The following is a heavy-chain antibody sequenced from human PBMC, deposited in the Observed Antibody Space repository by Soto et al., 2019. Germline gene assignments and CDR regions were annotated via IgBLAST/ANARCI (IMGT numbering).Heavy chain of an antibody. CDR2: ISSSGSTI. V-gene: IGHV3-11*01. CDR3: ARARRFQYYDILTGNSYYYYYYGMDV. D-gene: IGHD3-9*01. J-gene: IGHJ6*02. Sequence: QVQLVESGGGLVKPGGSLRLSCAASGFTFSDYYMSWIRQAPGKGLEWVSYISSSGSTIYYADSVKGRFTTSRDNAKNSLYLQMNSLRAEDTAVYYCARARRFQYYDILTGNSYYYYYYGMDVWGQGTTVTVSS. CDR1: GFTFSDYY.